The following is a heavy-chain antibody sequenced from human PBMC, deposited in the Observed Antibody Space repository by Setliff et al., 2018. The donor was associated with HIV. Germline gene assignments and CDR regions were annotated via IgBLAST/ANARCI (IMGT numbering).Heavy chain of an antibody. CDR3: ARHRDYGPHYYYYMDV. CDR2: FYTSGST. CDR1: GGSFTTYY. Sequence: PSETLSLTCTVSGGSFTTYYWSWLRQPPGKELEWIGYFYTSGSTNYNPSLKSRVTISIDTSKNQFSLKLSSVTAADTAVYYCARHRDYGPHYYYYMDVWGKGTTVTVSS. J-gene: IGHJ6*03. V-gene: IGHV4-4*09. D-gene: IGHD4-17*01.